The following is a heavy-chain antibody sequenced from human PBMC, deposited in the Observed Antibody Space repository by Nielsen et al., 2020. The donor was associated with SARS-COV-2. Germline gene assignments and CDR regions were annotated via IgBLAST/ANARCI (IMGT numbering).Heavy chain of an antibody. Sequence: WIRQPPGKGLEWVSAISGSGGSTYYADSVKGRFTISRDNAKNSLYLQMNSLRDEDTAVYYCARAPGYYDILTGYAGYYYYGMDVWGQGTTVTVSS. CDR2: ISGSGGST. J-gene: IGHJ6*02. V-gene: IGHV3-23*01. CDR3: ARAPGYYDILTGYAGYYYYGMDV. D-gene: IGHD3-9*01.